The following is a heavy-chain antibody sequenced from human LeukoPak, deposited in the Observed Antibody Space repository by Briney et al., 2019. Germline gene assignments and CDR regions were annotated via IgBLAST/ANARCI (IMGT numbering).Heavy chain of an antibody. V-gene: IGHV4-59*01. Sequence: SETLSLTCTVSGGSITSYYWSWIRQPPGKGLEWIGHIYYRGNSNYNPSLRSRVTMSVDTPTSQVSLQLSSVTAADTAVYYCARIDPRYTGVWVGPFDYWGQGTLVTVSS. CDR2: IYYRGNS. J-gene: IGHJ4*02. CDR1: GGSITSYY. D-gene: IGHD6-19*01. CDR3: ARIDPRYTGVWVGPFDY.